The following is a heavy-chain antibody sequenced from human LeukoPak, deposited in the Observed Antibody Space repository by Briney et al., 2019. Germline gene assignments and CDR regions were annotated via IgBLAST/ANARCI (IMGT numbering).Heavy chain of an antibody. J-gene: IGHJ6*03. V-gene: IGHV4-59*01. CDR2: VFYSGST. CDR1: GGSISGYY. Sequence: SETLSLTCSVSGGSISGYYWSWIRQPPGKGLEWIRFVFYSGSTNSNPSLKSRVTMSVDTSKKQFYLKLASATAADTAVYYCAREKSDSWTASSLSYYMDVWGRGTTVIVSS. D-gene: IGHD3/OR15-3a*01. CDR3: AREKSDSWTASSLSYYMDV.